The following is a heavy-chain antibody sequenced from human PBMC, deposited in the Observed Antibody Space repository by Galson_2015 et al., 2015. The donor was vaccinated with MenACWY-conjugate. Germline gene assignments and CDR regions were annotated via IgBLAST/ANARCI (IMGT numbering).Heavy chain of an antibody. CDR3: ATLGVVNTPNYFDP. Sequence: SLRLSCAASGFTFSSYSMNWARQAPGKGLEWVSYISSGSGTIYYADSVKGRFTISRDNAKNSLYLQMNSLRAEDTAVYYCATLGVVNTPNYFDPWGQGTLVTVSS. V-gene: IGHV3-48*04. J-gene: IGHJ5*02. CDR2: ISSGSGTI. CDR1: GFTFSSYS. D-gene: IGHD3-3*01.